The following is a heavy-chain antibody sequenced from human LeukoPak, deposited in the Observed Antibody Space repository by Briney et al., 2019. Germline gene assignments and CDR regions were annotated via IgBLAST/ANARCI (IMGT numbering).Heavy chain of an antibody. D-gene: IGHD3-10*01. CDR2: ISGSGERT. Sequence: GGSLRLSCAASGFTFSSSAMSWVRQAQGKGLEWVSTISGSGERTYYADSVKGRFTISRDNSKNTLFLHMNSLRAEDTAVYSCAKGYYGSGSYGWFDYWGQGTLVTVSS. CDR3: AKGYYGSGSYGWFDY. J-gene: IGHJ4*02. V-gene: IGHV3-23*01. CDR1: GFTFSSSA.